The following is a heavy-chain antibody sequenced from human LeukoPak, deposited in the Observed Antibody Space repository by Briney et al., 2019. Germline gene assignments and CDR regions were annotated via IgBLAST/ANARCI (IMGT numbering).Heavy chain of an antibody. CDR3: ARGPMTYYDILTGYPSHNLLDY. CDR2: INHSGST. D-gene: IGHD3-9*01. CDR1: GGSFSGYY. Sequence: SETLSLTCAVYGGSFSGYYWSWIRQPPGKGLEWIGEINHSGSTNYNPYLKSRVTISVDTSKNQFSLKLSSVTAADTAVYYCARGPMTYYDILTGYPSHNLLDYWGQGTLVTVSS. V-gene: IGHV4-34*01. J-gene: IGHJ4*02.